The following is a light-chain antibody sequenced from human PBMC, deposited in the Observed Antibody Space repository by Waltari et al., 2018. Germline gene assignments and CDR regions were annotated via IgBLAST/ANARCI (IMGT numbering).Light chain of an antibody. V-gene: IGLV2-23*02. CDR3: CSYAGTTSWV. Sequence: QSALTQPASVSGSPGPSIPIYCTGTSAAVGGYNLVSWYQQSSGKAPKLIIYEVHKLPSGVSSRFSASRSGNTASLTISGLQSEDEANYYCCSYAGTTSWVFGGGTKVTVL. J-gene: IGLJ3*02. CDR2: EVH. CDR1: SAAVGGYNL.